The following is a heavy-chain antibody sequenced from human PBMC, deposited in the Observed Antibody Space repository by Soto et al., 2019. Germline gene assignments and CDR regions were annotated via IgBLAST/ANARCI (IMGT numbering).Heavy chain of an antibody. CDR3: ASSTNSSSWLQFDY. D-gene: IGHD6-13*01. CDR1: GFTFSSYG. J-gene: IGHJ4*02. CDR2: IWYDGSNK. Sequence: QVQLVESGGGVVQPGRSLRLPCAASGFTFSSYGMHWVRQAPGKGLEWVAVIWYDGSNKYYADSVKGRFTISRDNSKNTLYLQMNSLRAEDTAVYYCASSTNSSSWLQFDYWGQGTLVTVSS. V-gene: IGHV3-33*01.